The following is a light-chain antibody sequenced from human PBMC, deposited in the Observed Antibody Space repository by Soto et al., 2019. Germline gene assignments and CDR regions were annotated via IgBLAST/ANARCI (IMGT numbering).Light chain of an antibody. CDR1: QSISSG. V-gene: IGKV1-5*03. J-gene: IGKJ1*01. Sequence: DIQMPESPSIISASLGSRAPITGRASQSISSGLAWYQQTPGKAPKLLIYKASTLKSGVPPRFSGSGSGTEFTLTISSLQPDDFATYYCQHYNSYSEAFGQGTKVDIK. CDR3: QHYNSYSEA. CDR2: KAS.